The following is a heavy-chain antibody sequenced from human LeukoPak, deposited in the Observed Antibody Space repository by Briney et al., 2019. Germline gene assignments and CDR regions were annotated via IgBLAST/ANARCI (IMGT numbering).Heavy chain of an antibody. V-gene: IGHV3-23*01. Sequence: QSGESLRLSCAASGFTFSTYAMHWVRQAPGKGLEWVSIISTSGDTTYYAGSVKGRFTISRDNSKNTLFLQMNSLRAEDTAVYYCARGSPLSYYFDYWGQGTLVTVSS. D-gene: IGHD2/OR15-2a*01. CDR3: ARGSPLSYYFDY. J-gene: IGHJ4*02. CDR1: GFTFSTYA. CDR2: ISTSGDTT.